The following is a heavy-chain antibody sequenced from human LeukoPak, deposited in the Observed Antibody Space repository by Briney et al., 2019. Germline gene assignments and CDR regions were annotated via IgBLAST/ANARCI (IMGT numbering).Heavy chain of an antibody. J-gene: IGHJ4*02. D-gene: IGHD6-13*01. CDR2: INHSGST. Sequence: SETLSLTCTVSGGSISSSSYYWGWIRQPPGKGLEWIGEINHSGSTNYNPSLKSRVTISVDTSKNQFSLKLSSVTAADTAVYYCARGGFVVVSQQLPVHWGQGTLVTVSS. V-gene: IGHV4-39*07. CDR1: GGSISSSSYY. CDR3: ARGGFVVVSQQLPVH.